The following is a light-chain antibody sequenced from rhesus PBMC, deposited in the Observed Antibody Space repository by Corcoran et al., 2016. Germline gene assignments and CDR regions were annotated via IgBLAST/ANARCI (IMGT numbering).Light chain of an antibody. CDR2: KVS. J-gene: IGKJ1*01. Sequence: DVVMTQSPLALPITPGQPASIFCRSSQSLVHSNGNTYLSWFQQKPGQPPRLLIYKVSNRYSGVPDRFSGSGAGTDFNLEINRVEAEDVGVYYCIQCTHVPTFGQVTKVDIK. CDR1: QSLVHSNGNTY. CDR3: IQCTHVPT. V-gene: IGKV2-65*01.